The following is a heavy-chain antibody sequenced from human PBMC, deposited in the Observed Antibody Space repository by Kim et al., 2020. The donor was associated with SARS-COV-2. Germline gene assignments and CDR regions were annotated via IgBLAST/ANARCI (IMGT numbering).Heavy chain of an antibody. CDR1: GYTFTSYA. J-gene: IGHJ6*02. D-gene: IGHD2-2*01. Sequence: ASVKVSCKASGYTFTSYAMHWVRQAPGQRLEWMGWINAGNGNTKYSQKFQGRVTITRDTSASTAYMELSSLRSEDTAVYYCARDDQVVPAAKYYYGMDVWGQGTTVTVSS. V-gene: IGHV1-3*01. CDR3: ARDDQVVPAAKYYYGMDV. CDR2: INAGNGNT.